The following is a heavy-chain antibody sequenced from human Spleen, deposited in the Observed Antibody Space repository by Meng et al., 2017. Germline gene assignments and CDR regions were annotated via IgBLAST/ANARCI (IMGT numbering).Heavy chain of an antibody. V-gene: IGHV3-33*01. CDR2: IYYDGRDK. D-gene: IGHD2-15*01. CDR3: AREETVGGPGYFDY. Sequence: GGSLRLSCAASGFTFSTYGMHWVRQAPGKGLEWVALIYYDGRDKYFADSVKGRFSISRDNSKDTLYLQMTGLRAEDTAVYYCAREETVGGPGYFDYWGQGTLVTVSS. J-gene: IGHJ4*02. CDR1: GFTFSTYG.